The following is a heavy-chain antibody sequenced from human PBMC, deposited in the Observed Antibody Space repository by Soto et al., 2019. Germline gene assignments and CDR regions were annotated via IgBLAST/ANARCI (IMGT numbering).Heavy chain of an antibody. CDR2: ISYDGTNE. CDR3: AKGVVREPAYFDY. CDR1: GFTFSAFA. Sequence: GGSLRLSCTVSGFTFSAFAMYWVRQAPGKGLEWVALISYDGTNEDYAESVRGRFTISRDNSKNTLYLDMNSLSAEDSAVYFCAKGVVREPAYFDYWGQGTLVTVSS. D-gene: IGHD3-10*01. V-gene: IGHV3-30*18. J-gene: IGHJ4*02.